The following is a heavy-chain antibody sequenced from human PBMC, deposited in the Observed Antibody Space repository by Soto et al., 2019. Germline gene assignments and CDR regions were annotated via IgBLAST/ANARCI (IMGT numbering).Heavy chain of an antibody. J-gene: IGHJ6*02. Sequence: EVQLLESGGGLVRPGGSLRLSCAASGFTFSSYAMSWVRQAPGKGLEWVSAISGSAVGTYYADSVEGRFPISRDNSKNTLYLQMNSLRAEDTAVYHCAKNRAYDFWSVMDVWGQGTTVTVSS. CDR2: ISGSAVGT. D-gene: IGHD3-3*01. V-gene: IGHV3-23*01. CDR3: AKNRAYDFWSVMDV. CDR1: GFTFSSYA.